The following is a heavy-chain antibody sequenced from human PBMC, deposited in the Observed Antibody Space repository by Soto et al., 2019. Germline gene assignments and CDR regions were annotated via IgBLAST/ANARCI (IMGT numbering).Heavy chain of an antibody. Sequence: QVQLVQSGAEVKKPGSSVKVSCKASGGTFSSYTISWVRQAPGQGLEWMGRIIPILGIANYAQKFQGRVTITADKSTSTADMELSSLRSEDTAVYYCARAGEYGGPDYWGQGTLVTVSS. CDR2: IIPILGIA. V-gene: IGHV1-69*02. CDR3: ARAGEYGGPDY. D-gene: IGHD3-16*01. CDR1: GGTFSSYT. J-gene: IGHJ4*02.